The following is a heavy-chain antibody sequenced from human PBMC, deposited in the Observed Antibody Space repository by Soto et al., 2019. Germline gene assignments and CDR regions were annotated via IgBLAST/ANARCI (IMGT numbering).Heavy chain of an antibody. CDR3: ARDERDSCSGGDCFYFDY. V-gene: IGHV1-18*04. Sequence: QVQLVQSGGEVKKPGASVKVSCKASGYTFTNYGISWVRQAPGQGLEWLGWISTYNSNTNSAPRLQGRLTMTTDTSTSTAYMELRSLTSGYAAVYYCARDERDSCSGGDCFYFDYWGQGTLVTVSS. CDR1: GYTFTNYG. J-gene: IGHJ4*02. D-gene: IGHD2-21*02. CDR2: ISTYNSNT.